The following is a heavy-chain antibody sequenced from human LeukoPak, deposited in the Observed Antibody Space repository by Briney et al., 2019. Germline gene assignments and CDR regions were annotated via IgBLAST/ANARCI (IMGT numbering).Heavy chain of an antibody. D-gene: IGHD3-22*01. V-gene: IGHV3-7*01. CDR1: GFAFNTYC. J-gene: IGHJ4*02. Sequence: GGSLRLSCAASGFAFNTYCMNWIRQAPGEGLEWVANINEDGSEKSYVDSVVGRFTISIDNAKNSLSLQMNSLRAEDTAVYFCVREYFYNSSGYLALRYWGQATLVTVSS. CDR3: VREYFYNSSGYLALRY. CDR2: INEDGSEK.